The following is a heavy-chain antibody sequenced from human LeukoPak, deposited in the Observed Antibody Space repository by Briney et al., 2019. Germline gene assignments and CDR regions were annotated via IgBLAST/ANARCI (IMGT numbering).Heavy chain of an antibody. CDR3: ATSYDWDAFDI. CDR2: LNPNSGNT. J-gene: IGHJ3*02. Sequence: GASVKVSCKASGSTFTSYDINWVRQATGQGMERRVWLNPNSGNTGYAQKFQGRVTMTRNTPISTDYLELSSVRSEDTAVYYCATSYDWDAFDIWGQGTMVTVSS. V-gene: IGHV1-8*01. D-gene: IGHD5-12*01. CDR1: GSTFTSYD.